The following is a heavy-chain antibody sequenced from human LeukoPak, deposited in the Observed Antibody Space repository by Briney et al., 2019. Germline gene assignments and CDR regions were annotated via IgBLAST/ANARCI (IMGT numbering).Heavy chain of an antibody. Sequence: GRSLRLSCAASAFTFSNYGMHWVRQAPGKGLEWVAVISYDGSDKYYADSVKGRFTISRDNSKNTVYLQMNSLRAEDTAVYYCAKDISGGDCPDYWGQGTLVTVSS. CDR1: AFTFSNYG. J-gene: IGHJ4*02. CDR3: AKDISGGDCPDY. CDR2: ISYDGSDK. D-gene: IGHD2-21*02. V-gene: IGHV3-30*18.